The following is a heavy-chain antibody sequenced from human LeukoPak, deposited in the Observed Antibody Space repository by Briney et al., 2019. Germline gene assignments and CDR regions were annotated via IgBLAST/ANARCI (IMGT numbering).Heavy chain of an antibody. CDR3: ARVHIVTGTYFDS. V-gene: IGHV4-4*07. Sequence: SETLSPTCTVSGDSFGGFYWSWLRQPAGAGLEWIGRIYSSGFTEFNLSLDNRVTMAIDTSKNEFSLKLTSVTAADTGLYYCARVHIVTGTYFDSWGQGLLVTVSS. D-gene: IGHD2-21*01. CDR1: GDSFGGFY. J-gene: IGHJ4*02. CDR2: IYSSGFT.